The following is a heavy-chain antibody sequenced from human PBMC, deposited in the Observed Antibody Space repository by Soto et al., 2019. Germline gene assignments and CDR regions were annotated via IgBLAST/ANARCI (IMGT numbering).Heavy chain of an antibody. D-gene: IGHD4-4*01. CDR3: ARDGTTVTTGWFDP. CDR2: ITSDGSST. J-gene: IGHJ5*02. Sequence: EVQLVESGGGLVQPGGSLRLSCAASGFTFSSYWMHWVRQAPGKGLVLVSRITSDGSSTSYADSVKGRFTISRDNAKNTRYLQRNSLRAEDTAVYYFARDGTTVTTGWFDPWGQGTLVTFS. CDR1: GFTFSSYW. V-gene: IGHV3-74*01.